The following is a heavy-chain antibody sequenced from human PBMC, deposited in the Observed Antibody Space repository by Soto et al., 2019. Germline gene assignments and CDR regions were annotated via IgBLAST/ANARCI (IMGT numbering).Heavy chain of an antibody. D-gene: IGHD3-10*01. CDR3: ASTPLKTYYYGSGSAPGPYYFDY. Sequence: GSLSLSCAASGFTFSDYYMSWIRQAPGKGLEWVSYISSSGSTIYYADSVKGRFTISRDNAKNSLYLQMNSLRAEETAVYYCASTPLKTYYYGSGSAPGPYYFDYWGQGTLVTVSS. V-gene: IGHV3-11*01. J-gene: IGHJ4*02. CDR2: ISSSGSTI. CDR1: GFTFSDYY.